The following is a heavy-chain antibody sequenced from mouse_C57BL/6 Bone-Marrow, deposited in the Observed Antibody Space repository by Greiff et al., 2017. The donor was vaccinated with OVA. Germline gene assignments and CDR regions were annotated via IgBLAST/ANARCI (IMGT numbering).Heavy chain of an antibody. CDR3: AREWYCLRYFDY. Sequence: VQLQQPGAELVKPGASVKMSCKASGYTFTSYWITWVKQRPGQGLEWIGVIYPGSGSTNYNEKFKSKATLTVDTSSSTAYMQLSSLTAEDSAVYYCAREWYCLRYFDYWGQGTTLTVSS. V-gene: IGHV1-55*01. D-gene: IGHD1-3*01. CDR2: IYPGSGST. J-gene: IGHJ2*01. CDR1: GYTFTSYW.